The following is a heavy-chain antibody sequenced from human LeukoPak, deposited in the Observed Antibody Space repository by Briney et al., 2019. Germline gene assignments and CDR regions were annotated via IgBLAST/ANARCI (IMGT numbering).Heavy chain of an antibody. CDR2: IKPDGSEK. J-gene: IGHJ4*02. V-gene: IGHV3-7*01. D-gene: IGHD3-22*01. Sequence: PGGSLRLSCAASGFTFSSYWMSWVRQTPGKGLEWVANIKPDGSEKYYVDSVKGRFTISRDNAKNSLYLQMNSLRAEDTAVYYCARDLYRIVVVPHYFDYWGQGTLVTVSS. CDR1: GFTFSSYW. CDR3: ARDLYRIVVVPHYFDY.